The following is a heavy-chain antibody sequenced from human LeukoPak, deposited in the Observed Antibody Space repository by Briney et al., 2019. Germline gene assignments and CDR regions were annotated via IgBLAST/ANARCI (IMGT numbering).Heavy chain of an antibody. CDR1: GFTFDNYR. CDR2: ISYDGSNK. V-gene: IGHV3-30-3*01. Sequence: GGSLRLSCAASGFTFDNYRMHWVRQAPGKGLEWVAVISYDGSNKYYADSVKGRFTISRDNSKNTLYLQMNSLRAEDTAVYYCAREGDSSGYYGYYGMDVWGQGTTVTVSS. D-gene: IGHD3-22*01. CDR3: AREGDSSGYYGYYGMDV. J-gene: IGHJ6*02.